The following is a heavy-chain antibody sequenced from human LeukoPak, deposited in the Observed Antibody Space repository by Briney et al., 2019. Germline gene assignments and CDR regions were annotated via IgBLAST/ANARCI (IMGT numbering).Heavy chain of an antibody. CDR3: ARRYCSGGSCSYYYGMDV. Sequence: GASVKVSCKASGGTFSSYAISWVRQAPGQGLERMGGIIPIFGTANYAQKFQGRVTITADESTSTAYMELSSLRSEDTAVYYCARRYCSGGSCSYYYGMDVWGQGTTVTVSS. CDR1: GGTFSSYA. CDR2: IIPIFGTA. D-gene: IGHD2-15*01. V-gene: IGHV1-69*13. J-gene: IGHJ6*02.